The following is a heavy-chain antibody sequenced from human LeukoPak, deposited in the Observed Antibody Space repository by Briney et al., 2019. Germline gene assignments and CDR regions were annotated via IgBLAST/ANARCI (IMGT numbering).Heavy chain of an antibody. CDR2: ISYDGSNK. CDR3: ARASGGSYYGYYYYGMDV. Sequence: SGRSLRLSCAASGFTFSSYAMHWVRQASGKGLEWVAVISYDGSNKYYADSVKGRFTISRDNSKNTLYLQMNSLRAEDTAVYYCARASGGSYYGYYYYGMDVWGQGPTVTVSS. CDR1: GFTFSSYA. V-gene: IGHV3-30-3*01. D-gene: IGHD1-26*01. J-gene: IGHJ6*02.